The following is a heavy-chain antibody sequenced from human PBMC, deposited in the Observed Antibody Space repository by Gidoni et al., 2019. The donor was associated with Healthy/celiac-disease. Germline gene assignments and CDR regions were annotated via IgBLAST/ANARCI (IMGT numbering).Heavy chain of an antibody. V-gene: IGHV3-30*18. Sequence: QVQMVASGGGVVQPGRSLSLSCAAPGFTFSSYGMHWVRQAPGKGLEWVAVISYDGSNKYYADSVKGRFTISRDNSKNTLYLQMNSLRAEDTAVYYCAKSDEGGMDVWGQGTTVTVSS. CDR2: ISYDGSNK. J-gene: IGHJ6*02. CDR1: GFTFSSYG. CDR3: AKSDEGGMDV.